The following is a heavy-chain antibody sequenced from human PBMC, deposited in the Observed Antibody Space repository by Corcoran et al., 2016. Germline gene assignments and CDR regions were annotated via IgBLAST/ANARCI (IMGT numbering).Heavy chain of an antibody. Sequence: QLQLQESGPGLVKPSETLSLTCTVSGGSISSSSYYWGWIRQPPGKGLEWIGSIYYSGSTYYNPSLKSRVTISVDTSKNQFSLKLSSVTAADTAVYYCARAGWYGDYGAPVLVEINTFDYWGQGTLVTVSS. D-gene: IGHD4-17*01. CDR2: IYYSGST. J-gene: IGHJ4*02. CDR3: ARAGWYGDYGAPVLVEINTFDY. CDR1: GGSISSSSYY. V-gene: IGHV4-39*07.